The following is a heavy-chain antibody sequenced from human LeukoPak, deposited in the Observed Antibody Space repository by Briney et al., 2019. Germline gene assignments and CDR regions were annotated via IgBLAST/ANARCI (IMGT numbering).Heavy chain of an antibody. Sequence: SETLSLTCTVSGGSISSSSYYWGWIRQPPGKGLEWIGSIYYSGSTYYNPSLKSRVTISVDTSKNQFSLKLSSVTAADTAVYYCARVGVLLWFGESPDNWFDPWGQGTLVTVSS. D-gene: IGHD3-10*01. CDR3: ARVGVLLWFGESPDNWFDP. CDR2: IYYSGST. CDR1: GGSISSSSYY. V-gene: IGHV4-39*07. J-gene: IGHJ5*02.